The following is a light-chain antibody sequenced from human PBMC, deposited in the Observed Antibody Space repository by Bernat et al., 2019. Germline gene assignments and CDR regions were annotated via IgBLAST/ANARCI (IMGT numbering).Light chain of an antibody. Sequence: QSALTQPASVSGSPGQSITISCTGTSNDVGGYNYVSWYQQHPGKAPKLMIYDVTNRPSGVSNRFFGSKSGNTASLTISGLQAEDEADYYCSSYTSSSIYVFGTGTEVTVL. J-gene: IGLJ1*01. V-gene: IGLV2-14*01. CDR1: SNDVGGYNY. CDR3: SSYTSSSIYV. CDR2: DVT.